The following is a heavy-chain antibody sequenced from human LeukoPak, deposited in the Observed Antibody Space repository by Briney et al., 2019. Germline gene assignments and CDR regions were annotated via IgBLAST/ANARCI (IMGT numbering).Heavy chain of an antibody. V-gene: IGHV4-4*02. J-gene: IGHJ1*01. Sequence: PSETLSLTCAVSGGSISSSNWWSWVRQPPGKGLEWIGEIYHSGSTYYNPSLKSRVTISVDRSKNQFSLKLSSVTAADTAVYYCARSSGRNAEYFQHRGQGTLVTVSS. D-gene: IGHD3-22*01. CDR3: ARSSGRNAEYFQH. CDR1: GGSISSSNW. CDR2: IYHSGST.